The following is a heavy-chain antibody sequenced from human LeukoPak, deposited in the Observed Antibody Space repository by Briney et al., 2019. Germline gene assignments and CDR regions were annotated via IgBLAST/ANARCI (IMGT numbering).Heavy chain of an antibody. CDR1: GYTLTELS. D-gene: IGHD4-17*01. J-gene: IGHJ4*02. CDR3: ATSPTTVTTSPFDY. Sequence: GASVKVSCKVSGYTLTELSMHWVRQAPGKGLEWTGGFDPEDGETIYAQKFQGRVTMTEDTSTDTAYMELSSLRSEDTAVYYCATSPTTVTTSPFDYWGQGTLVTVSS. V-gene: IGHV1-24*01. CDR2: FDPEDGET.